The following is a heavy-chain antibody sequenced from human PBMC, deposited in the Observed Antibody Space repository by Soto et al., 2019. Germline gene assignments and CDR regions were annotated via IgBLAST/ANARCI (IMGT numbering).Heavy chain of an antibody. Sequence: PSETLSLTCTVSGGSISSGGYYWSWIRQHPGKGLEWIGYIYYSGSTCYNPSLKSRVTISVDTSKNQFSLKLSSVTAADTAVYYCARDASSSYYFDYWGQGTLVTVSS. CDR2: IYYSGST. J-gene: IGHJ4*02. D-gene: IGHD6-6*01. CDR3: ARDASSSYYFDY. V-gene: IGHV4-31*03. CDR1: GGSISSGGYY.